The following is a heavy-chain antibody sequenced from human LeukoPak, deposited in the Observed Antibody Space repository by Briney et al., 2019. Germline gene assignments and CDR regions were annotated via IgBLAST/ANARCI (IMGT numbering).Heavy chain of an antibody. CDR2: ISGSGGST. J-gene: IGHJ4*02. V-gene: IGHV3-23*01. D-gene: IGHD1-1*01. Sequence: GGSLRLSCEASGFTFSTYGINWVRQAPGKGLEWVSAISGSGGSTYYADSVKGRFTISRDNSKNTLWLQMNSLKGEDTAVYYCAKVYVWNEYYFDYWGQGTLVTVSS. CDR3: AKVYVWNEYYFDY. CDR1: GFTFSTYG.